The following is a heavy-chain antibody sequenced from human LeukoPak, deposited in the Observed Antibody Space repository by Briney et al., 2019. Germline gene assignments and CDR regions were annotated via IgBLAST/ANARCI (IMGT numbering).Heavy chain of an antibody. CDR3: ARDNYCSGGSCYETLKYYFYYMDV. V-gene: IGHV3-30*01. CDR1: GFTFSNYA. CDR2: ILYDGSHY. D-gene: IGHD2-15*01. J-gene: IGHJ6*03. Sequence: GRSLRLSCAASGFTFSNYAMHWDSHAQGKGLEWVAVILYDGSHYYYADSVKRRFTISRDNSKNTLFLQMNSLRTEDTAVYYCARDNYCSGGSCYETLKYYFYYMDVWGKGTTATVSS.